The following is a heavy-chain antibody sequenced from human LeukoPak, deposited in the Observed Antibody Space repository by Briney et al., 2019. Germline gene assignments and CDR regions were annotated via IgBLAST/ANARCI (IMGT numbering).Heavy chain of an antibody. J-gene: IGHJ4*02. CDR1: GFTFSRYA. V-gene: IGHV3-23*01. CDR2: ISDSGDNT. D-gene: IGHD5-24*01. CDR3: AKSRDGYNMYFFNY. Sequence: GGSLRLSCVASGFTFSRYAMSWVRQAPGKGLEWVSGISDSGDNTYYADSVKGRFTISRDNSKNTLDLQMNSLRAEDTAVYYCAKSRDGYNMYFFNYWGQGTLVTASS.